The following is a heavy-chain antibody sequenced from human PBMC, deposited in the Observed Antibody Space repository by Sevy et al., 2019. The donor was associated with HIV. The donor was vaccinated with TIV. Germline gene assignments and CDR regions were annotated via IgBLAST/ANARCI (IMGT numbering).Heavy chain of an antibody. D-gene: IGHD4-17*01. CDR2: IYYSGST. CDR3: ARDAYGDSVYYYCYGMDV. J-gene: IGHJ6*02. CDR1: GGSISSGDYY. V-gene: IGHV4-30-4*01. Sequence: SETLSLTCTVSGGSISSGDYYWSWIRQPPGKGLEWIGYIYYSGSTYYNPSLKSRVTISVDTSKNKFSLKLSSVTAADTAVYYCARDAYGDSVYYYCYGMDVWGQGTTVTVSS.